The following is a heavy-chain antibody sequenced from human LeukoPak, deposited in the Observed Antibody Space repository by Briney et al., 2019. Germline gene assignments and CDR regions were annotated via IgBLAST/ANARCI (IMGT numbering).Heavy chain of an antibody. Sequence: GSLRLSCAASGFTFSDYYMSWIRPAPGQGVEWVSYISTIVTIIYYADSVKGRFTISRDNAKNSLYLQMNSLGAEDTAVYYCARDFHYYDSSGLPGYWGQGTLVTVSS. CDR2: ISTIVTII. CDR1: GFTFSDYY. J-gene: IGHJ4*02. D-gene: IGHD3-22*01. V-gene: IGHV3-11*04. CDR3: ARDFHYYDSSGLPGY.